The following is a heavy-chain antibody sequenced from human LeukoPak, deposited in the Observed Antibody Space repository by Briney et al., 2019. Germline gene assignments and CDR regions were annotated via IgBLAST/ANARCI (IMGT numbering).Heavy chain of an antibody. V-gene: IGHV4-39*07. D-gene: IGHD1-26*01. CDR2: IYYSGST. Sequence: SETLSLTCTVSGGSISSSSYYWGWIRQPPGKGLEWIGSIYYSGSTYYNPSLKSRVTISVDTSKNQFSLKLSSVTAADTAVYYCATATKNIVGAISDYWGQGTLVTVSS. J-gene: IGHJ4*02. CDR3: ATATKNIVGAISDY. CDR1: GGSISSSSYY.